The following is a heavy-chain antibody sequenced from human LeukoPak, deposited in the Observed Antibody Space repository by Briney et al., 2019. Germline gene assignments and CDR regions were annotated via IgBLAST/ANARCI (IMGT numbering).Heavy chain of an antibody. V-gene: IGHV1-2*02. CDR3: AKNPYEYYFDY. D-gene: IGHD5-12*01. Sequence: ASVKVSCKASGYTFTGYYMLWVRQAPGQGLEWMGWINPNSGDADYAQTFQGRVTMTRETSIRTAFLEQSRLRSDDTAVYYCAKNPYEYYFDYWGQGTLVTVSS. CDR1: GYTFTGYY. J-gene: IGHJ4*02. CDR2: INPNSGDA.